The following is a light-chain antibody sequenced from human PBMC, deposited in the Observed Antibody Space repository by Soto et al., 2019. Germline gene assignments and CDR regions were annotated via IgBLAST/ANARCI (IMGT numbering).Light chain of an antibody. CDR1: QTISTL. CDR3: QQLYSYPRA. CDR2: DAS. J-gene: IGKJ1*01. Sequence: DIQLTQSPSSLSASVGDRVTITCRASQTISTLLAWYQQKPGKAPKLLIYDASTLKSGVPSRFGGSGSGTEFTLTISSLQPDDSATYYCQQLYSYPRAFGQGTKVELK. V-gene: IGKV1-9*01.